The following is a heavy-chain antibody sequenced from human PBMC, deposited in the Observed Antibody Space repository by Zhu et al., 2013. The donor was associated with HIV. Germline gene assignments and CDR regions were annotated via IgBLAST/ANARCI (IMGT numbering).Heavy chain of an antibody. D-gene: IGHD1-26*01. CDR3: AREFSEAFDY. V-gene: IGHV1-46*01. J-gene: IGHJ4*02. CDR1: GYTFTNYY. CDR2: INPSGGFT. Sequence: QVQLVQSGAEVKKPGASVKVSCKASGYTFTNYYMHWVRQAPGQGLEWMGLINPSGGFTNCAQKFQGSVTMTRDTSTSTVYMELSSLRSEDTAVYYCAREFSEAFDYWGQGALVTVSS.